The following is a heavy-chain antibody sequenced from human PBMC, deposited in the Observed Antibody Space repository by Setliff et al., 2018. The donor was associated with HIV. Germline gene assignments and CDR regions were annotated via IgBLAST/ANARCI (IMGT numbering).Heavy chain of an antibody. CDR3: ARDSSGWTRRNWFDP. V-gene: IGHV4-38-2*02. CDR1: GFSISTNYY. J-gene: IGHJ5*02. Sequence: SETLSLTCAVSGFSISTNYYWGWIRQPPGKGLDWIGSIYHSGSTYYNPSLKSRVTISLDTSKNQFSLQLSSVTAADTAVYYCARDSSGWTRRNWFDPWGQGTLVTVSS. CDR2: IYHSGST. D-gene: IGHD6-19*01.